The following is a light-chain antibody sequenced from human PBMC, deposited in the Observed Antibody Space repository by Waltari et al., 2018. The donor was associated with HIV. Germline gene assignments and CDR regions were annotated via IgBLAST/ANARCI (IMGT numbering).Light chain of an antibody. CDR2: AAS. J-gene: IGKJ2*01. Sequence: DIQLTQSPSFLSASVGDRVTITCRASQGIGSDLAWYQQKPGKVPKLLIYAASTLQSGVPSRFSGSGSGTDFTLTITNLQTEDFSFYYCQRYDRAPYTFGPGTRLELK. CDR3: QRYDRAPYT. CDR1: QGIGSD. V-gene: IGKV1-27*01.